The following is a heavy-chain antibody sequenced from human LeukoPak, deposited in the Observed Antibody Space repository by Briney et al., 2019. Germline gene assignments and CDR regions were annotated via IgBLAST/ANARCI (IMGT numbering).Heavy chain of an antibody. Sequence: ASVKVSCKASGYTFTSYAMNWVRQAPGQGLEWMGWINTNTGNPTYAQGFTGRFVFSLDTSVSRAYLQISSLKAEDTAVYYCARSPGFLEWLSYYGMDVWGQGTTVTVSS. J-gene: IGHJ6*02. D-gene: IGHD3-3*01. CDR3: ARSPGFLEWLSYYGMDV. CDR2: INTNTGNP. V-gene: IGHV7-4-1*02. CDR1: GYTFTSYA.